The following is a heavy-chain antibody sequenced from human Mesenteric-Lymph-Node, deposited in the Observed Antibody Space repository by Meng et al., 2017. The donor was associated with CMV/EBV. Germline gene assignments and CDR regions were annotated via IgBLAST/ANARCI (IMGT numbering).Heavy chain of an antibody. Sequence: GGSLRLSCAASGFTFSSYAMHWVRQAPGKGLEWVSSLSSSSAYIYYADSVKGRFTISRDNAKNSLYLQMDSLRAEDTAVYYCARVRRSDGYNSYFDYWGQGTLVTVSS. CDR1: GFTFSSYA. V-gene: IGHV3-21*01. J-gene: IGHJ4*02. CDR3: ARVRRSDGYNSYFDY. CDR2: LSSSSAYI. D-gene: IGHD5-24*01.